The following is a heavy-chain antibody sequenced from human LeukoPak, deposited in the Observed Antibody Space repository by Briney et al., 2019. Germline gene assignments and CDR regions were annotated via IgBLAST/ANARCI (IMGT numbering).Heavy chain of an antibody. CDR3: AKQLGYCSDGSCYSPY. CDR2: VNRDGSET. J-gene: IGHJ4*02. V-gene: IGHV3-7*03. D-gene: IGHD2-15*01. CDR1: GFTLSNHW. Sequence: GGSLRLSCAASGFTLSNHWMTWVRQVPGRGPEWVANVNRDGSETYYLDSVKGRFTISKDNAKNSLYLQMNSLRAEDTAVYYCAKQLGYCSDGSCYSPYWGQGTLVTVSS.